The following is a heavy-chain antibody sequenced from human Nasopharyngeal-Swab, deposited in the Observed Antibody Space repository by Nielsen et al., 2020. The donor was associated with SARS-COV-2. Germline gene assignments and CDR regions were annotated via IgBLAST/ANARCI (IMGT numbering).Heavy chain of an antibody. CDR2: INNSGRT. J-gene: IGHJ6*03. Sequence: SETLSLTCGVYGGSVSGYYWNWIRQPPGKGLEWIGEINNSGRTHYNPSLKSRVTISLDTSQKQFSLKLTSVTAADTAVYYCARHKYCSSTSCYFRREKASYYYMDVWGKGTTVTVS. CDR1: GGSVSGYY. D-gene: IGHD2-2*01. V-gene: IGHV4-34*01. CDR3: ARHKYCSSTSCYFRREKASYYYMDV.